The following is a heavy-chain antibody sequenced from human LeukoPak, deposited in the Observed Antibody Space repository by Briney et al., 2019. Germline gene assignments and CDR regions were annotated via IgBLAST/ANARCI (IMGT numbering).Heavy chain of an antibody. CDR3: AKKYSTGLDP. Sequence: GGSLTLSCVASGFTFSEFSLNWLRQAPGKGLEWISYIWSAIYYADSVKGRFTISRDNAKNSLYLQMNSLRAEDTAVYYCAKKYSTGLDPWGQGTLVTVSS. J-gene: IGHJ5*02. V-gene: IGHV3-48*01. D-gene: IGHD2/OR15-2a*01. CDR1: GFTFSEFS. CDR2: IWSAI.